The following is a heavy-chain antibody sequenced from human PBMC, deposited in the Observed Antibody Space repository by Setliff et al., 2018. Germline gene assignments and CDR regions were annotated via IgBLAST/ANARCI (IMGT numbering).Heavy chain of an antibody. J-gene: IGHJ5*02. CDR3: ARDVFDFRTGQADP. CDR2: INHSGST. CDR1: GGSFSDYY. D-gene: IGHD3-3*01. V-gene: IGHV4-34*01. Sequence: SETLSLTCTVYGGSFSDYYWGWIRQPPGKGLEWIAEINHSGSTNYNPSLKSRVTISVDTSRNQFSLQMSSLRAEDTAVYYCARDVFDFRTGQADPWGQGTLVTVSS.